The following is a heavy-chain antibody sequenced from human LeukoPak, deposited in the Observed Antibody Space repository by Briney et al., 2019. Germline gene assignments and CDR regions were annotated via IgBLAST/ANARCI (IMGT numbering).Heavy chain of an antibody. D-gene: IGHD1-1*01. J-gene: IGHJ6*02. V-gene: IGHV3-13*01. CDR1: GFPFSSYD. Sequence: GGSLRLSCAASGFPFSSYDMHWVRQATGKGLEWVSAIDSVGNTYYSGSVRGRFTISRENDKNSLYLQMNSLSDGDTAVYYCIRIRTGEHQYGMDVWGQGTTVTVSS. CDR2: IDSVGNT. CDR3: IRIRTGEHQYGMDV.